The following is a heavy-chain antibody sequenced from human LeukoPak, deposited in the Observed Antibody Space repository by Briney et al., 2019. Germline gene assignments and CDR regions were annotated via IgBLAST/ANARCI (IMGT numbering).Heavy chain of an antibody. Sequence: SETLSLTCTVSGGSISGSYWSWIRQPPGKGLEWIAYMYNSGSTNYNPSLKSRVTISINTSKTQFSMKLTSLTAADTAIYYDARGIESYGNYGYGGRGILITVSS. CDR2: MYNSGST. V-gene: IGHV4-59*01. CDR3: ARGIESYGNYGY. J-gene: IGHJ4*02. CDR1: GGSISGSY. D-gene: IGHD4-11*01.